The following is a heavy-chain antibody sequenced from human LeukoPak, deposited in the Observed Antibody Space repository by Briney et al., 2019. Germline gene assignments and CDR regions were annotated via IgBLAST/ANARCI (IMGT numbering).Heavy chain of an antibody. J-gene: IGHJ6*03. CDR3: ARGEGCSSTRCYYYYYMDV. CDR1: GYTFTGYY. D-gene: IGHD2-2*01. V-gene: IGHV1-2*02. CDR2: INPDSGAT. Sequence: ASVKVSCKTSGYTFTGYYMHWVRQAPGQGLEWMGWINPDSGATNYAQKFQGRVTMARYTSISTAYMDLSRLRSDDTAVYYCARGEGCSSTRCYYYYYMDVWGKGTTVTVSS.